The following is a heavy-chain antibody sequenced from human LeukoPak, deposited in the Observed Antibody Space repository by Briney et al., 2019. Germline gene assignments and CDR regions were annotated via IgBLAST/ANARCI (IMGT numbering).Heavy chain of an antibody. CDR3: ARGLFSDPRYYFDY. V-gene: IGHV3-74*01. J-gene: IGHJ4*02. Sequence: PGGSLRLSCAASGFTLSSYWMHWVRQAPGKGLVWVSRINSDGSSTSYADSVKGRFTISRDNAKNTLYLQMNSLRAEDTAVYYCARGLFSDPRYYFDYRGQGTLVTVSS. CDR2: INSDGSST. CDR1: GFTLSSYW. D-gene: IGHD2/OR15-2a*01.